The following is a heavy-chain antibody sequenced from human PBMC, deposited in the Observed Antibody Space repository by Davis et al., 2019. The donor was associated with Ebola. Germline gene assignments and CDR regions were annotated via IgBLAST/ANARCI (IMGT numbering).Heavy chain of an antibody. V-gene: IGHV3-48*04. D-gene: IGHD3-22*01. CDR1: GFTFSSYW. Sequence: GGSLRLSCAASGFTFSSYWMNWVRQAPGKGLEWVSYISSSGSTIYYADSVKGRFTISRDNAKNSVYLQMNSLRAEDTAVYYCARDRNYYDSSGYYTFDAFDIWGQGTMVTVSS. J-gene: IGHJ3*02. CDR3: ARDRNYYDSSGYYTFDAFDI. CDR2: ISSSGSTI.